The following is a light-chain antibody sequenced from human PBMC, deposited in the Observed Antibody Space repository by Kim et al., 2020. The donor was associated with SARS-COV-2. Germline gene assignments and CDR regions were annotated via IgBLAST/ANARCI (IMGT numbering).Light chain of an antibody. CDR1: LSVSSY. Sequence: VSPGERATLSCRASLSVSSYLAWYQQKHGQAPRLRIYDASNRATGIPARFSGSGSGTDFTLTISSLEPEDFAVYHCQQRATWPLTFGGGTKVDIK. CDR3: QQRATWPLT. V-gene: IGKV3-11*01. CDR2: DAS. J-gene: IGKJ4*01.